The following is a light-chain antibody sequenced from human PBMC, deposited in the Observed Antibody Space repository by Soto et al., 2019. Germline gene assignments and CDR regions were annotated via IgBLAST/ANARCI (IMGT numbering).Light chain of an antibody. V-gene: IGLV2-8*01. CDR3: TSYAGNNWV. CDR1: SSDVGGYNY. J-gene: IGLJ3*02. CDR2: EVS. Sequence: QSALTQPPSASGSPGQSVAISCTGTSSDVGGYNYVSWYQHHPGKAPKLMIYEVSKRPAGVPDRFSGSKSGNTASLTVSGLHAEDEADYYCTSYAGNNWVFGGGTKVTVL.